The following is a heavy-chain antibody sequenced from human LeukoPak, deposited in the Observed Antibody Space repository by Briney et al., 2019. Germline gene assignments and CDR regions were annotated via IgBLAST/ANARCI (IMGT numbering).Heavy chain of an antibody. CDR3: ARGPPYYDFWSGPEGDAFDI. J-gene: IGHJ3*02. Sequence: GGSLRLSCAASGFTFSDHYMDWVRQAPGKGLEWVGRTRNKANSYTTEYAASVKGRFTISRDDSKNSLYLRMNSLKTEDTAVYYCARGPPYYDFWSGPEGDAFDIWGQGTMVTVSS. CDR1: GFTFSDHY. CDR2: TRNKANSYTT. D-gene: IGHD3-3*01. V-gene: IGHV3-72*01.